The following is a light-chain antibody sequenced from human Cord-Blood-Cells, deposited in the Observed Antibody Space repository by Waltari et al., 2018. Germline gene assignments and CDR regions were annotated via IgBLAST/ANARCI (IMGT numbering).Light chain of an antibody. Sequence: QSVLTPPPSVSGAPGQRVTISCTGSSSNTGAGYDVHWYQHLPGTAPKLLIYGNSNRPSGVPDRFSGSKSGTSASLAITGLQAEDEADYYCQSYDSSLSGWVFGGGTKLTVL. CDR2: GNS. J-gene: IGLJ3*02. V-gene: IGLV1-40*01. CDR3: QSYDSSLSGWV. CDR1: SSNTGAGYD.